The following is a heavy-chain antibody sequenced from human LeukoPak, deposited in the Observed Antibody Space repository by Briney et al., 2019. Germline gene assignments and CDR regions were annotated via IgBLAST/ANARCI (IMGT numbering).Heavy chain of an antibody. V-gene: IGHV4-34*01. D-gene: IGHD2-21*01. J-gene: IGHJ4*02. CDR1: GESLSGFY. CDR3: ARLLGPANRIYSL. CDR2: VDHSGNT. Sequence: PSETLSLTCSFSGESLSGFYWSWIRQTPGRGLEWIGDVDHSGNTIYNSSLKSRLTISVDTSKKHFSLTLSSVTAADTAVYYCARLLGPANRIYSLWGQGTLVTVAS.